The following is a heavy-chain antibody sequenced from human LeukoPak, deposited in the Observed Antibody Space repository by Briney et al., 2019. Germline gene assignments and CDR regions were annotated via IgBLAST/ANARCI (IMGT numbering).Heavy chain of an antibody. V-gene: IGHV1-18*01. Sequence: GASVKVSCKASGYTFTSYGISWVRQAPGQGLEWMGWISAYNGNTNYAQKLQGRVTMTTDTSTSTAYMELRSLRPDDTAVYYCARDDSPLDYGDYEIYWGQGTLVTVSS. D-gene: IGHD4-17*01. CDR2: ISAYNGNT. CDR3: ARDDSPLDYGDYEIY. J-gene: IGHJ4*02. CDR1: GYTFTSYG.